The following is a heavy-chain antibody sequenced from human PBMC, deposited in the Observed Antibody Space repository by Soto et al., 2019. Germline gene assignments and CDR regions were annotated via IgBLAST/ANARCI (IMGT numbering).Heavy chain of an antibody. V-gene: IGHV4-59*01. CDR3: ARDEGRFLEWSDAFDI. CDR2: IYYSGST. CDR1: GGSISSYY. Sequence: PSETLSLTCTVSGGSISSYYWSWIRQPPGKGLEWIGYIYYSGSTNYNPSLKSRVTISVDTSKNQFSLKLSSVTAADTAVYYCARDEGRFLEWSDAFDIWGQGTMVTVS. J-gene: IGHJ3*02. D-gene: IGHD3-3*01.